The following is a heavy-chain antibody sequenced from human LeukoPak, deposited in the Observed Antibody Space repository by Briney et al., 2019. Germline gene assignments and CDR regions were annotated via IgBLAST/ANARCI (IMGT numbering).Heavy chain of an antibody. Sequence: GGSLRLSCEGSGFTFSHAWMNWVRQAPGRGLEWVANIKQDGSEKYYVDSVKGRFTISRDNAKNSLYLQMNSLRAEDTAVYYCARGRGSYGYYFDYWGQGTLVTVSS. CDR2: IKQDGSEK. CDR3: ARGRGSYGYYFDY. D-gene: IGHD3-16*02. CDR1: GFTFSHAW. V-gene: IGHV3-7*01. J-gene: IGHJ4*02.